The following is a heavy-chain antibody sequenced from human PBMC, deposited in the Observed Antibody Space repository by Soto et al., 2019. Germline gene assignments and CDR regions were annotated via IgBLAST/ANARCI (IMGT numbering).Heavy chain of an antibody. J-gene: IGHJ4*02. Sequence: GGSLRLSCAASGFTFSSYAMSWVRQAPGKGLEWVSAISGSGGSTYYADSVKGRFTISRANSKNTRYLQMNSLRAEDTAVYSCAKDLIPRYCSGGSCYGAPFDYWGQGTLVTVSS. V-gene: IGHV3-23*01. CDR2: ISGSGGST. CDR3: AKDLIPRYCSGGSCYGAPFDY. D-gene: IGHD2-15*01. CDR1: GFTFSSYA.